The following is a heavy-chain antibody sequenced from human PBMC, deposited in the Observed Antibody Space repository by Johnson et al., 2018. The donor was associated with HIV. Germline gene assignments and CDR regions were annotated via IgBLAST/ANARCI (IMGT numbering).Heavy chain of an antibody. CDR1: GFTFSRFG. D-gene: IGHD1-20*01. CDR2: IRYDGSDK. J-gene: IGHJ3*02. CDR3: AKDLNPDNWNPDAFDI. V-gene: IGHV3-30*02. Sequence: QVQLVESGGGVVQPGGSLRLSCVASGFTFSRFGMHWVRQAPGKGLEWVAFIRYDGSDKYYADSVKGRFTISRDNSKNPLYLQMNSLRAEDTAVYYCAKDLNPDNWNPDAFDIWGQGTMVTVSS.